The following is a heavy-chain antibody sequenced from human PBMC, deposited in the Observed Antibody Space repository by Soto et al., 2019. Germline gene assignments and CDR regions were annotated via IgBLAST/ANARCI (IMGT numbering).Heavy chain of an antibody. CDR3: ARYGPYYDILTAGPQIDP. CDR1: GYTFTSYG. Sequence: ASVKVSCKASGYTFTSYGISWVRQAPGQGLEWMGWISAYNGNTNYAQKLQGRVTMTTDTSTSTAYMELRSLRSDDTAVYYCARYGPYYDILTAGPQIDPWGQGTLVTVS. CDR2: ISAYNGNT. V-gene: IGHV1-18*01. J-gene: IGHJ5*02. D-gene: IGHD3-9*01.